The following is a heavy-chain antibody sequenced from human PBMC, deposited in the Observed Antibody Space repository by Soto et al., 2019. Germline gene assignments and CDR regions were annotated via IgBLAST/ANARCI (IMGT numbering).Heavy chain of an antibody. CDR2: INPSGGST. CDR3: ARDAGHYDSSGYYEDY. J-gene: IGHJ4*02. V-gene: IGHV1-46*01. D-gene: IGHD3-22*01. Sequence: GPSVKVSCKASGYTFTSYYIHWVRQAPGQGLEWMGIINPSGGSTSYAQKFQGRVTMTRDTSTSTVYMELSSLRSEDTAVYYCARDAGHYDSSGYYEDYWGQGTPVTVSS. CDR1: GYTFTSYY.